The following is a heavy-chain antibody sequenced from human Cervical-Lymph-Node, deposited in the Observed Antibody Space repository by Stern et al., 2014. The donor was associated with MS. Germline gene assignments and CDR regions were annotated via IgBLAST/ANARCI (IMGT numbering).Heavy chain of an antibody. D-gene: IGHD3-10*01. J-gene: IGHJ4*02. Sequence: VQLVQSGAEVKKPGSSVKVSCKASGCTFSTYAISWVRQAPGQGLERMGRIIPILVIRKYTQKFQGRVTITADKSTSTAYMELSSLRSEDTAVYYCARERGSGSYVDYWGQGTLVTVSS. V-gene: IGHV1-69*09. CDR3: ARERGSGSYVDY. CDR2: IIPILVIR. CDR1: GCTFSTYA.